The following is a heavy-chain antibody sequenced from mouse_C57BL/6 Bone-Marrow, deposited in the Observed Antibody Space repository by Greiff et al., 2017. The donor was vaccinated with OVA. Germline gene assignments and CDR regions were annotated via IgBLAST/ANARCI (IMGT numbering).Heavy chain of an antibody. D-gene: IGHD1-1*01. Sequence: VQLQQSGAELARPGASVKLSCKASGYTFTSYGISWVKQRTGQGLEWIGEIYPRSGNTYYNEKFKGKATLTADKSSSTAYMELRSLTSEDSAVYFCARDGSRTRYFDYWGQGTTLTVSS. J-gene: IGHJ2*01. CDR2: IYPRSGNT. CDR3: ARDGSRTRYFDY. V-gene: IGHV1-81*01. CDR1: GYTFTSYG.